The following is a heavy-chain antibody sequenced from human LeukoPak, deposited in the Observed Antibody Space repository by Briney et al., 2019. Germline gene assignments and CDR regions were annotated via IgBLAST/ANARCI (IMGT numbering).Heavy chain of an antibody. J-gene: IGHJ6*03. V-gene: IGHV4-61*02. Sequence: KASGSLSLTCAVSGGATSIGSYYASWIRQPAGEGMGWIGRIYTSGSTKYNPSLRGRATISVDTSKNPFSLKLISVTAADTAVYYCARDNSPLGYSYGFNYYYYMVVWGKETTVTVSS. CDR3: ARDNSPLGYSYGFNYYYYMVV. CDR1: GGATSIGSYY. D-gene: IGHD5-18*01. CDR2: IYTSGST.